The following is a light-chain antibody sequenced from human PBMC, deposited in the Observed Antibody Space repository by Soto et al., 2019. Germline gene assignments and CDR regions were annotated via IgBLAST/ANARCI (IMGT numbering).Light chain of an antibody. CDR1: QTISNW. V-gene: IGKV1-5*03. CDR2: KAS. CDR3: QHYNSYSEA. Sequence: DIQMTQSPSTLSGSVGVRVTIACRSSQTISNWLAWYQQKPGKAPKLLIYKASTLKSGVPSRFSGSGSGTEFTLTISSLQPDDFATYYCQHYNSYSEAFGQGTKVDIK. J-gene: IGKJ1*01.